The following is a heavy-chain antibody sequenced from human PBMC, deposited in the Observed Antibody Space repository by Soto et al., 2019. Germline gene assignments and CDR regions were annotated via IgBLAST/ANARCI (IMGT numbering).Heavy chain of an antibody. D-gene: IGHD4-17*01. CDR1: GFTFSSYA. V-gene: IGHV3-23*01. Sequence: GGSLRLSCAASGFTFSSYAMNWVRQAPGKGLEWVSTISGSGDTYYADSVKGRFTISRVNSKDTLYLKMNSLGAEDTAVYYCAKSPTDHGGTSRYFDHWGQGSLVTVSS. CDR3: AKSPTDHGGTSRYFDH. CDR2: ISGSGDT. J-gene: IGHJ4*02.